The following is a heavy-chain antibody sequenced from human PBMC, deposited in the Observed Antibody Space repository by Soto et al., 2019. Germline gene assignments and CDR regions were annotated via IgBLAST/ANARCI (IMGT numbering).Heavy chain of an antibody. V-gene: IGHV1-46*01. D-gene: IGHD3-22*01. CDR1: GYTFTSYY. J-gene: IGHJ3*01. Sequence: ASVKVSCKASGYTFTSYYIHWVRQAPGQGLEWMGIFNPTGDTASYAQKLQGRVTMTRDTSTGTAYMELRSLRSDDTAVYYCARAFFYQGSDSRGYSFDAFDFWGPGTLVTVSS. CDR2: FNPTGDTA. CDR3: ARAFFYQGSDSRGYSFDAFDF.